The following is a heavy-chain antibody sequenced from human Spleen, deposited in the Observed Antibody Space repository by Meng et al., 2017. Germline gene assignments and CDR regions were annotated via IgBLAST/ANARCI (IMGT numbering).Heavy chain of an antibody. Sequence: GGSLRLSCAASGFIFSTYPMHWVRQAPGRGLEWVAVISKDGSDKEYADSVKGRFTISRDNSKNTLYLQMDSLRVVDTAIYYCAREGTYGFYVYWGQGLQVTVSS. CDR1: GFIFSTYP. V-gene: IGHV3-30*04. CDR2: ISKDGSDK. J-gene: IGHJ4*02. D-gene: IGHD2/OR15-2a*01. CDR3: AREGTYGFYVY.